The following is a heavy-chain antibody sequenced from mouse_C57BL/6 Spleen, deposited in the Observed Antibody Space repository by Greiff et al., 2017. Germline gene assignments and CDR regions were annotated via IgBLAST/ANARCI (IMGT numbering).Heavy chain of an antibody. CDR1: GYTFTSYW. CDR3: AREGGNYLYYAMDY. Sequence: VQLQQPGAELVKPGASVKLSCKASGYTFTSYWMHWVKQRPGQGLEWIGMIHPNSGSTNYNEKFKSKATLTVDKSSSTAYMQLSSLTSEDSAVYYCAREGGNYLYYAMDYWGQGTSVTVSS. D-gene: IGHD2-1*01. CDR2: IHPNSGST. V-gene: IGHV1-64*01. J-gene: IGHJ4*01.